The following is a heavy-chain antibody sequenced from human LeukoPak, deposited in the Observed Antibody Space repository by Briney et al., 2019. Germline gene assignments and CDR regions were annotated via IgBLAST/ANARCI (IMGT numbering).Heavy chain of an antibody. J-gene: IGHJ4*02. CDR3: ARNFVLRYFDRLVYFDY. Sequence: SVKVSCNASGGTFSSYAISWVRQAPGQGLEWMGRIIPILGIANYAQKFQGRVTITADKSTSTADMELSSLRSDDTAVYYCARNFVLRYFDRLVYFDYWAREPWSPSPQ. CDR2: IIPILGIA. V-gene: IGHV1-69*04. D-gene: IGHD3-9*01. CDR1: GGTFSSYA.